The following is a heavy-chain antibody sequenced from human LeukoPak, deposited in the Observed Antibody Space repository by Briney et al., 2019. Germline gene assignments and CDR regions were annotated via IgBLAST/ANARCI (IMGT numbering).Heavy chain of an antibody. CDR2: ISSSGSAT. V-gene: IGHV3-11*01. CDR3: ARDLGYYESSGYYHYFDY. J-gene: IGHJ4*02. CDR1: GFLFSDYY. Sequence: GGSLRLSCAASGFLFSDYYMTWIRQAPGKGLEWLSYISSSGSATDYADSVKGRFTISWDNAKNSLYLQMSSLRAEDTAVYYCARDLGYYESSGYYHYFDYWGQGTLVTVSS. D-gene: IGHD3-22*01.